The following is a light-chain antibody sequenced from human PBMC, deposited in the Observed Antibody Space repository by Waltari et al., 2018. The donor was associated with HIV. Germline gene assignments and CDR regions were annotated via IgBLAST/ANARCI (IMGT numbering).Light chain of an antibody. CDR2: YDS. CDR3: QVWDSSSDAYV. CDR1: NIGSKS. J-gene: IGLJ1*01. Sequence: SYVLAQPPSVSVAPGKTARITCGGNNIGSKSVHWYQQKPGQAPGVVIYYDSDRPSWIPGRFSGSNAGNTATLTISRVEAGDEADYYGQVWDSSSDAYVFGTGTKVTVL. V-gene: IGLV3-21*04.